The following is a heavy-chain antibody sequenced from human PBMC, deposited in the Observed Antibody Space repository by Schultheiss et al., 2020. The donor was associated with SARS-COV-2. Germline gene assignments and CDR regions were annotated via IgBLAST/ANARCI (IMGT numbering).Heavy chain of an antibody. D-gene: IGHD3-16*01. V-gene: IGHV3-48*04. J-gene: IGHJ4*02. CDR3: ARAPESLYDPYYFDY. CDR2: IDSSGSTI. Sequence: GGSLRLSCAASGFTFSSYSMNWVRQAPGKGLEWVSYIDSSGSTIYYADSVKGRFTISRDNAKNSLYLQMNSLRAEDTAVYYCARAPESLYDPYYFDYWGQGTLVTVSS. CDR1: GFTFSSYS.